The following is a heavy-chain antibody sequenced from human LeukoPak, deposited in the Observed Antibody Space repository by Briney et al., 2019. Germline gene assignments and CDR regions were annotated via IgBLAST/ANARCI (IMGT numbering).Heavy chain of an antibody. V-gene: IGHV4-4*07. Sequence: SESLSLTCSVSGGSISGYYWTWIRQPAEKGLEWIGRIYTSGSTNYNPSLKSRVTMSVDTSKNQFSLKMSSVTAADTAVYDSARGGYGDDGAHDYSGQGALVTVSS. CDR2: IYTSGST. D-gene: IGHD4-17*01. CDR1: GGSISGYY. CDR3: ARGGYGDDGAHDY. J-gene: IGHJ4*02.